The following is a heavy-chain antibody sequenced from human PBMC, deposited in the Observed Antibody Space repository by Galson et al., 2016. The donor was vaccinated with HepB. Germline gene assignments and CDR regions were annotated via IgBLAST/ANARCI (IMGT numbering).Heavy chain of an antibody. Sequence: SLRLSCAASGFTFSSYGMHWVRQAPGKGLEWVAVIWSDGSDKYYADSVKGRFTISRDNSKYTLCLQMNSLRAEDTAVYYCARPGYRLGATYGLDVWGQGTTVTVSS. V-gene: IGHV3-33*01. D-gene: IGHD1-26*01. CDR2: IWSDGSDK. J-gene: IGHJ6*02. CDR1: GFTFSSYG. CDR3: ARPGYRLGATYGLDV.